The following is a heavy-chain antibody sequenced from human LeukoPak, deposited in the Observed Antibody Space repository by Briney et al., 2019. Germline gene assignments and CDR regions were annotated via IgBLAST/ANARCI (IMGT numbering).Heavy chain of an antibody. J-gene: IGHJ3*02. CDR3: ARAKPASYYDFWSGYSIDAFDI. CDR1: GGSISSGDYY. Sequence: SETLSLTCTVSGGSISSGDYYWSWIRQPPGKGPERLGYIYYSGSTYYNPSLKSRVTISVETSKNQFSLKLSSVTAADTAVYYCARAKPASYYDFWSGYSIDAFDIWGQGTMVTVSS. CDR2: IYYSGST. V-gene: IGHV4-30-4*01. D-gene: IGHD3-3*01.